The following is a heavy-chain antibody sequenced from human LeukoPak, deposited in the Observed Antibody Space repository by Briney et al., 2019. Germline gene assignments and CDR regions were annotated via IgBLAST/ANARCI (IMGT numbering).Heavy chain of an antibody. Sequence: SETLSLTRFVSGASVSSSHWNWIRQLPGKGLEWIGCLSYTGKTDYNPSLTSRVTISLDTSKNQVSLKLRSVTAADTAVYYCSEGDFGPFDHWGQGTLVTVSS. D-gene: IGHD3-16*01. V-gene: IGHV4-59*02. CDR3: SEGDFGPFDH. CDR2: LSYTGKT. J-gene: IGHJ4*02. CDR1: GASVSSSH.